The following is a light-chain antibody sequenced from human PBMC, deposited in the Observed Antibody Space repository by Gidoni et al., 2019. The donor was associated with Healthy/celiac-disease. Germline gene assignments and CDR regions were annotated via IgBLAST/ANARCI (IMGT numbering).Light chain of an antibody. CDR3: SSYTSSSTLVV. J-gene: IGLJ2*01. V-gene: IGLV2-14*01. CDR2: DVS. CDR1: SSDVGGYNY. Sequence: QSALPQPASVSGSPGQSNTISCTGTSSDVGGYNYVSWYQQHPGKAPKLMIYDVSNRPSGVSNRFSGSKSGNTASLTISRLQAEDEADYYCSSYTSSSTLVVFGGGTKLTVL.